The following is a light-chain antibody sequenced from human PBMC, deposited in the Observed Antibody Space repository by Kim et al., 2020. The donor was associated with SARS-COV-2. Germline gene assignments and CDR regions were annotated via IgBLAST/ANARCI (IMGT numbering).Light chain of an antibody. V-gene: IGLV10-54*01. J-gene: IGLJ3*02. CDR3: SAWDSSLSAWV. Sequence: RQTATLTCTGSSNNVVNQGAAWLQQHQGHPPKLLSYRNNNRPSGISERLSASRSGNTASLTITGLQPEDEADYYCSAWDSSLSAWVFGGGTQLTVL. CDR2: RNN. CDR1: SNNVVNQG.